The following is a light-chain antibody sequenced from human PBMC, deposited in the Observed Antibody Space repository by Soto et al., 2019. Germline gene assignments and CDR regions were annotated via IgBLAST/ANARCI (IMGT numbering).Light chain of an antibody. J-gene: IGKJ1*01. CDR1: QSVSSN. V-gene: IGKV3-15*01. CDR2: GAS. CDR3: QQYNNWPRT. Sequence: EIVMTQSPATLSVSPGERATLSCRASQSVSSNLAWYQQKPGQAPRLLIYGASTRATGIQARFSGSGSGTEFTLTISSLQSEDFAVYYYQQYNNWPRTFGQGTKVEIK.